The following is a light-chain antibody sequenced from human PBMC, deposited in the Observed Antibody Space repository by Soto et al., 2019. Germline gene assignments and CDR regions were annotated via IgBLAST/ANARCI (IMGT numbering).Light chain of an antibody. CDR3: QQRSNWPPIT. CDR1: QSVKTF. V-gene: IGKV3-11*01. Sequence: EIVLTHSPATLSFSPVQIATLSCMASQSVKTFLVWYQHRPGQAPRVLIYDASHRASGIPARFSGSGSGTDFTLTIRSLEPEDAALYYCQQRSNWPPITCGQGTRREIK. J-gene: IGKJ5*01. CDR2: DAS.